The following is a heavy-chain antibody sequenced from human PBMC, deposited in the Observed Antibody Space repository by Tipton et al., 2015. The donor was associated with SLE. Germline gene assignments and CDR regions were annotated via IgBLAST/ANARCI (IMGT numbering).Heavy chain of an antibody. J-gene: IGHJ4*02. Sequence: TLSLTCTVSGGSISSHYWSWIRQPPGKGLEWIGSIYHSGSTYYNPSLKSRVTISVDTSKNQFSLKLSSVTAADTAVYYCARPGAVTGTFDYWGQGTLVTVSS. D-gene: IGHD6-19*01. CDR3: ARPGAVTGTFDY. CDR1: GGSISSHY. V-gene: IGHV4-59*11. CDR2: IYHSGST.